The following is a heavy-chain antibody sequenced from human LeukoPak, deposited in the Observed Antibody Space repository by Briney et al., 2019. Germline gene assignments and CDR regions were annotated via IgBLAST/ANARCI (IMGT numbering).Heavy chain of an antibody. J-gene: IGHJ5*02. CDR1: GYTFTGYY. CDR2: TNPNSGST. V-gene: IGHV1-2*02. D-gene: IGHD3-16*02. Sequence: ASVKVSCKASGYTFTGYYMHWVRQAPGQGLEWMGWTNPNSGSTNYAQKFQGRVTMTRDTSISTAYMELSRLRSDDTAVYYCARDGVITFGGVTVTNWFDPWGQGTLVTVSS. CDR3: ARDGVITFGGVTVTNWFDP.